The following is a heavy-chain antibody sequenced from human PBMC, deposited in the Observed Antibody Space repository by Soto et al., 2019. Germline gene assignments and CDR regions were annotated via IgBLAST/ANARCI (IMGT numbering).Heavy chain of an antibody. J-gene: IGHJ5*02. Sequence: ASVKVSCKASGYTFTSYGISWVRQAPGQGLEWMGWISAYNGNTNYAQKLQGRVTMTTDTSTSTAYMELRSLRSDDTAVYYCSFPYCGSTSRPRCFAPWGQGTLVTVS. CDR1: GYTFTSYG. CDR3: SFPYCGSTSRPRCFAP. V-gene: IGHV1-18*01. CDR2: ISAYNGNT. D-gene: IGHD2-2*01.